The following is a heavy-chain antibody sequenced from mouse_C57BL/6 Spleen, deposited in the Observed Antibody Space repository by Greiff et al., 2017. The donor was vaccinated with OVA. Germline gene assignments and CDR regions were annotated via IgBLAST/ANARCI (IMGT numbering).Heavy chain of an antibody. CDR3: ARAEGLWYFDV. Sequence: QVQLQQSGAELVKPGASVKLSCKASGYTFTSYWMHWVKQRPGQGLEWIGMIHPNSGSTNYNEKFKSKATLTVDKSSSTAYMQLSSLTSEDSAVYYCARAEGLWYFDVWGTGTTVTVSS. CDR2: IHPNSGST. V-gene: IGHV1-64*01. J-gene: IGHJ1*03. CDR1: GYTFTSYW.